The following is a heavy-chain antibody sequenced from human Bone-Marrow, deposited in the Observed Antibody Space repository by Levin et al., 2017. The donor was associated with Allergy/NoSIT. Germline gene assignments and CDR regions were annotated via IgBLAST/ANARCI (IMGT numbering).Heavy chain of an antibody. V-gene: IGHV3-48*04. Sequence: PGESLKISCAASGFTFSSYSMNWVRQAPGRGLEWVSYITSSSSTKHYADSVKGRFTISRDNAKNSLYLQMNSLRAEDTAVYYCVRDPDALDYWGQGTLVTVSS. CDR3: VRDPDALDY. CDR2: ITSSSSTK. J-gene: IGHJ4*02. CDR1: GFTFSSYS.